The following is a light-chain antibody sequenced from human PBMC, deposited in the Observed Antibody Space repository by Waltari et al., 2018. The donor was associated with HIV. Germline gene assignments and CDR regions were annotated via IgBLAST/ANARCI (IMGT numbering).Light chain of an antibody. Sequence: QSALTQPPSASGSPGQSVTISCTGISSDAGDDNYVSWYQQSPGKAPKFIIYEVSNRPSGVSNRFSGSKSGNTASLTISGLQAEDEADYYCSSYTSSTTLLVFGTGTKVTVL. CDR2: EVS. CDR1: SSDAGDDNY. V-gene: IGLV2-14*01. CDR3: SSYTSSTTLLV. J-gene: IGLJ1*01.